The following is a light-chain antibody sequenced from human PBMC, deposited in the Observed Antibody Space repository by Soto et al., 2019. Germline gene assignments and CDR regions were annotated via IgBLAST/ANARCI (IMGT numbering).Light chain of an antibody. J-gene: IGKJ2*01. CDR1: QSVSSRY. Sequence: EIVLTQSPGTLSLPPGERATLSCRASQSVSSRYLAWYQQKPGQAPRLLMYGASNRATGIPDRFSGSGSGTDFTLTISRLEPEDFAVYFCQQYGSSPPFTFGQGTKVEIK. V-gene: IGKV3-20*01. CDR2: GAS. CDR3: QQYGSSPPFT.